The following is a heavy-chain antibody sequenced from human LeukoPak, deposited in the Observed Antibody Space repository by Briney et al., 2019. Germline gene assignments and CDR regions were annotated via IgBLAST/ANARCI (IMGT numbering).Heavy chain of an antibody. CDR1: GFTFSSYS. Sequence: GGSLRLSCAASGFTFSSYSMNWVRQAPGKGLEWVSSISSSSSYIYYADSVKGRFTISRDNAKNSLYLQMNSLRAEDTAVYYCAAPRWSSSWYYFDYRGQGTLVTVSS. J-gene: IGHJ4*02. CDR2: ISSSSSYI. D-gene: IGHD6-13*01. CDR3: AAPRWSSSWYYFDY. V-gene: IGHV3-21*01.